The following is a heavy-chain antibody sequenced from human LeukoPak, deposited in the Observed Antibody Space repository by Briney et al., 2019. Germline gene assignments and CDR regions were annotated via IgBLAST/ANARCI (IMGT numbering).Heavy chain of an antibody. J-gene: IGHJ4*02. CDR2: IYYSGST. Sequence: SETLSLTCTVSGGSISSTSYYWGWIRQPPGQGLEWIGSIYYSGSTYYNPSLKSRVTVSVDTSKNQFSLKLSSVTAADTAVYYCARRVVAARSVEYYFDYWGQGTLVTVSS. CDR1: GGSISSTSYY. CDR3: ARRVVAARSVEYYFDY. V-gene: IGHV4-39*01. D-gene: IGHD2-15*01.